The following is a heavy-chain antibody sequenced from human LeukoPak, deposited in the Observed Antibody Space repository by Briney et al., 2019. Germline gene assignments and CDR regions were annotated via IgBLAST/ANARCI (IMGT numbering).Heavy chain of an antibody. J-gene: IGHJ4*02. Sequence: GGSLRLSCAASGFTFSSYAMSWVRQAPGKGLEWVSAISGSGGSTYYADSVKGRFTISRDNAKNSLYLQMNSLRAEDTAVYYCARDQYYSYYDFWSGYYFFSYWGQGTLVTVSS. V-gene: IGHV3-23*01. CDR2: ISGSGGST. CDR3: ARDQYYSYYDFWSGYYFFSY. D-gene: IGHD3-3*01. CDR1: GFTFSSYA.